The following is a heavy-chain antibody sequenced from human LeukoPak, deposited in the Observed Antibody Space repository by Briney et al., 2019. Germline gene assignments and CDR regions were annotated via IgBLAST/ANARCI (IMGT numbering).Heavy chain of an antibody. Sequence: GGSLRLSCATSGFTFSDYAMSWVRQAPGKGLEWVSTISNSGGNTHYADSVMGRFTISRDNSKSTLYLQMNSLSVEDTAVYHCAKGVGPVLFDYWGQGALVTVS. D-gene: IGHD2-15*01. CDR1: GFTFSDYA. CDR3: AKGVGPVLFDY. CDR2: ISNSGGNT. V-gene: IGHV3-23*01. J-gene: IGHJ4*02.